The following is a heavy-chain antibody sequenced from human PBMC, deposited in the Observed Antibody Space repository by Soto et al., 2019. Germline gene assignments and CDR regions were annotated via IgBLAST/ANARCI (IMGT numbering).Heavy chain of an antibody. CDR1: RGTFSHYA. CDR3: AEDYDVHLS. CDR2: IVPIHDTT. V-gene: IGHV1-69*01. J-gene: IGHJ5*02. D-gene: IGHD3-10*02. Sequence: QVQLVQTGAEVKRPGSSVNVSCTASRGTFSHYAILWVRQAPGQGLEWMGGIVPIHDTTDYAQKFQGRVTITADEPSSTAYMELRSLRSEDTAVYYCAEDYDVHLSWGQGTLVTVSS.